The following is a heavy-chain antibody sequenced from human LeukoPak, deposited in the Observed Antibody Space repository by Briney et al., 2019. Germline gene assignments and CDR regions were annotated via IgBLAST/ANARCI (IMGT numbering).Heavy chain of an antibody. J-gene: IGHJ4*02. CDR3: ARGGDDCAGSSCYLD. CDR1: GYTFTSYY. CDR2: MNPNSGNT. V-gene: IGHV1-8*02. D-gene: IGHD2-2*01. Sequence: GASVKVSCKASGYTFTSYYMHWVRQATGQGLEWMGWMNPNSGNTGYAPKFQGRVTMTRDTSISTAYMELSSLTSEDTAVYFCARGGDDCAGSSCYLDWGQGTLVTVSS.